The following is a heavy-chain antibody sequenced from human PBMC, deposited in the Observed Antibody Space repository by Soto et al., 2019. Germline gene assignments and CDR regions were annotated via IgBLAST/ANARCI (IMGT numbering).Heavy chain of an antibody. CDR1: GFSLSTSGVG. D-gene: IGHD1-1*01. J-gene: IGHJ3*02. V-gene: IGHV2-5*02. Sequence: QITLKESGPTLVKPTQTRTLTCTFSGFSLSTSGVGVGWIRQPPGKALEWLALIYWDDDKIYSPSLKSRLTITRDTANEHVVHTMTIMDPVDTATYYCAHRGTEALDIWGQGTMDTVSS. CDR2: IYWDDDK. CDR3: AHRGTEALDI.